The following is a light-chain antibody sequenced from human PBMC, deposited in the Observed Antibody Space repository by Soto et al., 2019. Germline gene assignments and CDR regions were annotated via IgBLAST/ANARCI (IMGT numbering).Light chain of an antibody. Sequence: QSVLTQPASVSGSPGQSITISCTGTSSDVGSYNLVSWYQQHPGKAPKLMIYEGSKRPSGVSNRFSGSKSGNTASLTISGIQAEDEADYYCCSYAVSSTFVVFGGGTKLTVL. CDR3: CSYAVSSTFVV. CDR2: EGS. J-gene: IGLJ2*01. CDR1: SSDVGSYNL. V-gene: IGLV2-23*03.